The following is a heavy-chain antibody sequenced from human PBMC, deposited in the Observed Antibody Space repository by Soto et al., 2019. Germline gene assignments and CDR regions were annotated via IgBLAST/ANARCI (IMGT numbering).Heavy chain of an antibody. Sequence: QVQLVQSGAEVKKPGASVKVSCKASGYIFIHYYIHWVRQAPGQGLEWMAIINPNGGSTNYAQKFQGRVTVTSDTSTSTEPMELNSLGTDITAVNISARSLLQGESWGQATLVTVSS. CDR1: GYIFIHYY. CDR2: INPNGGST. J-gene: IGHJ5*02. V-gene: IGHV1-46*01. D-gene: IGHD2-21*01. CDR3: ARSLLQGES.